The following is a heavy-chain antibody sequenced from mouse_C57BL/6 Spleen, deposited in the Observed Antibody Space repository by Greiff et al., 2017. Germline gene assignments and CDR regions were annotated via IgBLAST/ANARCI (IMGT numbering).Heavy chain of an antibody. D-gene: IGHD1-1*01. CDR1: GFNIKDDY. CDR3: TTSLITTVVAGDY. J-gene: IGHJ2*01. CDR2: IDPENGDT. V-gene: IGHV14-4*01. Sequence: EVQLQQSGAELVRPGASVKLSCTASGFNIKDDYMHWVKQRPEQGLEWIGWIDPENGDTEYASKFQGKATITADKSSNTAYLQLSSLTSEDTAVYYCTTSLITTVVAGDYWGQGTTLTVSS.